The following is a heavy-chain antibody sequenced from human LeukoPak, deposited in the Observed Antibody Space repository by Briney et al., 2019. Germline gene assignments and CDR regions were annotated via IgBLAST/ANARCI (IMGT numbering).Heavy chain of an antibody. V-gene: IGHV4-30-2*01. CDR1: GGSISSGGYS. CDR3: AKDSRTLAARLRHFYYFDY. J-gene: IGHJ4*02. D-gene: IGHD6-6*01. CDR2: IYHSGST. Sequence: SQTLSLTCAVSGGSISSGGYSWSWIRQPPGKGLEWIGYIYHSGSTYYNPSLKSRVTISVDRSKNQFSLKLSSVTAADTAVYYCAKDSRTLAARLRHFYYFDYWGQGTLVTVSS.